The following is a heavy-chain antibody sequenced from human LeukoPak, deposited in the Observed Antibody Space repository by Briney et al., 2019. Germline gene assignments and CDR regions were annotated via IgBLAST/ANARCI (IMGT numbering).Heavy chain of an antibody. V-gene: IGHV1-69*04. Sequence: ASVKVSCKASGGTFSSYAISGVRQAPGQGLEWMGRIIPILGIANYAQKFQGRVTITADKSTSTAYMELSSLRSEDTAVYYCARSVVTAPYNLDYWGQGTLVTVSS. CDR2: IIPILGIA. CDR3: ARSVVTAPYNLDY. D-gene: IGHD2-21*02. J-gene: IGHJ4*02. CDR1: GGTFSSYA.